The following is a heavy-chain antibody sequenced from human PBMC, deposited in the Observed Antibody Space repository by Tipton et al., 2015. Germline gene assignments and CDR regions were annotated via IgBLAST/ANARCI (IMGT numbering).Heavy chain of an antibody. CDR3: ARSPPGDYEYIEY. Sequence: TLSLTCAVSAYSISSDYYWGWIRQPPGKGLEWIGSISHSGNTYYNPSLKSRVTMSRDTSKNQFSLELTSVTAADTAVYYCARSPPGDYEYIEYWGQGTLITVSS. D-gene: IGHD3-16*01. CDR2: ISHSGNT. J-gene: IGHJ1*01. V-gene: IGHV4-38-2*01. CDR1: AYSISSDYY.